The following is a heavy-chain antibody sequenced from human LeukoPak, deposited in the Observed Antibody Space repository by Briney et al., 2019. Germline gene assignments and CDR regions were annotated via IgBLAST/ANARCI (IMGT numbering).Heavy chain of an antibody. CDR3: VKSAGFDWLSPLDAFDI. CDR1: SFTFRRYA. J-gene: IGHJ3*02. V-gene: IGHV3-64D*06. Sequence: PGGSLSLLCSVSSFTFRRYAMHWARQSPGKGREYVSDISKRGGSTYYTESVKGRFTIYRDNSKDTLFLQISSLRAEDTNVYYCVKSAGFDWLSPLDAFDIWGQGTMVTVSS. CDR2: ISKRGGST. D-gene: IGHD3-9*01.